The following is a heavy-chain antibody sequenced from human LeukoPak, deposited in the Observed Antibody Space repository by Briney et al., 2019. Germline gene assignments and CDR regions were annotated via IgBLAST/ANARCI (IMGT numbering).Heavy chain of an antibody. J-gene: IGHJ4*02. Sequence: GGSLRLSCAASGFTFSNAWMSWVRQAPGKGLEWAGRIKSKTDGGTTDYAAPVKGRFTISRDDSKNTLYLQMNSLKTEDTAVYYCTTVSRLVPAAPVDYWGQGTLVTVSS. V-gene: IGHV3-15*01. CDR3: TTVSRLVPAAPVDY. CDR2: IKSKTDGGTT. D-gene: IGHD2-2*01. CDR1: GFTFSNAW.